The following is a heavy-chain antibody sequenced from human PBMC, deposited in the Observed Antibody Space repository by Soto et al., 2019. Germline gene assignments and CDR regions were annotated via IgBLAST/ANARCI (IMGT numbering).Heavy chain of an antibody. Sequence: QVQLVQSGAEVKKPGSSVKVSCKASGGTFSSYAISWVRQAPGQGIEWMGGIIPIFGTANYAQKFQGRVTITADESTSTAYMELSSLRSEDTAVYYCARVGVVTPDTAMVGWFDPWGQGTLVTVSS. V-gene: IGHV1-69*01. CDR2: IIPIFGTA. J-gene: IGHJ5*02. D-gene: IGHD5-18*01. CDR3: ARVGVVTPDTAMVGWFDP. CDR1: GGTFSSYA.